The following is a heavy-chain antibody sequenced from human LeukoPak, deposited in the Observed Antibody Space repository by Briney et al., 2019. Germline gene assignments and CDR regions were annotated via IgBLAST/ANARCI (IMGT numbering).Heavy chain of an antibody. V-gene: IGHV1-8*02. J-gene: IGHJ4*02. CDR1: GSTFSSYD. D-gene: IGHD3-10*01. CDR3: ARGPYGTGSHFDF. Sequence: GASVKVSCKASGSTFSSYDINWVRQATGQGLEWMGWMNPNSGATGYTPRFQGRVTMTRDTSISTAYMELSSLRSEDTAVYYCARGPYGTGSHFDFWGQGTLVTVSS. CDR2: MNPNSGAT.